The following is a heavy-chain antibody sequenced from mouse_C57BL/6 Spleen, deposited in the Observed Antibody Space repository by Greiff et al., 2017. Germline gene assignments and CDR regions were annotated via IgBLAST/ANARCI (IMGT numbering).Heavy chain of an antibody. J-gene: IGHJ3*01. CDR2: ISSGGSTI. CDR1: GFTFSDSG. Sequence: EVQLVESGGGLVKPGGSLKLSCAASGFTFSDSGMHWVRQAPEKGLEWVAYISSGGSTIYYADTVKGRFTISRDNAKNTLFLQMTSLRSEDTAMYYCARPWVYWGQGTLVTVSA. D-gene: IGHD4-1*01. V-gene: IGHV5-17*01. CDR3: ARPWVY.